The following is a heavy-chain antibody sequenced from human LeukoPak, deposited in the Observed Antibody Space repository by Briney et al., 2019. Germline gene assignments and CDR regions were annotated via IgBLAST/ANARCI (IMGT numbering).Heavy chain of an antibody. J-gene: IGHJ4*02. D-gene: IGHD2-2*01. CDR2: INHSGST. V-gene: IGHV4-34*01. CDR3: ARGGVRYRLRPRGSYFDY. Sequence: SETLSLTCAVYGGSFSGYYWSWIRQPPGKGLEWIGEINHSGSTNYNPSLKSRVTISVDTSKNQFSLKLSSVTAADTAVYYCARGGVRYRLRPRGSYFDYWGQGTLVTVSS. CDR1: GGSFSGYY.